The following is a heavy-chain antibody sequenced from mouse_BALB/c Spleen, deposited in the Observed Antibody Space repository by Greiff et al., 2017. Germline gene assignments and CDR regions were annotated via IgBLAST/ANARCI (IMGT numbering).Heavy chain of an antibody. CDR2: IWAGGST. J-gene: IGHJ4*01. V-gene: IGHV2-9*02. CDR1: GFSLTSYG. D-gene: IGHD3-1*01. CDR3: ARGGLLYAMDY. Sequence: VKVVESGPGLVAPSQSLSITCTVSGFSLTSYGVHWVRQPPGKGLEWLGVIWAGGSTNYNSALMSRLSISKDNSKSQVFLKMNSLQTDDTAMYYCARGGLLYAMDYWGQGTSVTVSS.